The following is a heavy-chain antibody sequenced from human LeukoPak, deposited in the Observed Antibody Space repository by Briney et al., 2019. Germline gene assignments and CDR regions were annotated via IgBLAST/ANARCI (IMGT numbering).Heavy chain of an antibody. CDR3: ARALSGSDYFLDY. CDR1: GFTFSDYY. V-gene: IGHV3-11*06. Sequence: PGGSLRLSCAASGFTFSDYYMSWIRQAPPQGLEWVSSISSSSNYIYYADSVKGRFTISRDNAKNSLYLQMNSLRAEDSALYYCARALSGSDYFLDYWGQGTLVTVSS. D-gene: IGHD3-10*01. CDR2: ISSSSNYI. J-gene: IGHJ4*02.